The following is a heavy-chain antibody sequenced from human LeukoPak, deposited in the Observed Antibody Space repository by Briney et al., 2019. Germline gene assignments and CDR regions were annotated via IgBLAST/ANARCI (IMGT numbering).Heavy chain of an antibody. Sequence: GGSLRLSCAASGFTFGIYAVSWVRQAPGRGLEWVSVISGNSDSTHYADSVKGRFTISRDNSKNTLYLQMNSLRAEDAAIYYCAKVISGYSADHWFRGYYFDYWGQGTLVTVSP. CDR3: AKVISGYSADHWFRGYYFDY. J-gene: IGHJ4*02. D-gene: IGHD5-12*01. CDR1: GFTFGIYA. V-gene: IGHV3-23*01. CDR2: ISGNSDST.